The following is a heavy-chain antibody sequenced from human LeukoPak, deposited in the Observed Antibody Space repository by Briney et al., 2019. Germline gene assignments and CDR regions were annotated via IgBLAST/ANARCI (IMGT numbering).Heavy chain of an antibody. CDR2: IYYSGTP. CDR1: GGSISGYY. D-gene: IGHD3-22*01. Sequence: SETLSLTCTVSGGSISGYYWGWIRQPPGKGLEWIGSIYYSGTPYYNPSLETRLTISVDTSKSHFSLKLSSVTAADTAVYYCARLSGYSSGHYYSDYWGQGTLVTVSS. V-gene: IGHV4-39*02. J-gene: IGHJ4*02. CDR3: ARLSGYSSGHYYSDY.